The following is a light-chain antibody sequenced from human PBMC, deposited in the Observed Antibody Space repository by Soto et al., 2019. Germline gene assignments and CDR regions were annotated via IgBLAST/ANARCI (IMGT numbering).Light chain of an antibody. CDR2: GAS. CDR3: QQYGSSPRT. J-gene: IGKJ1*01. Sequence: EIVLTQSPGALSLSPGERATLSCGASQSVSSSYLAWYQQKPGQAPRLLIYGASNKATGIPDRFSGSGSGTDFTLNISRLEPKDFAVYYCQQYGSSPRTFGQGTKVEIK. V-gene: IGKV3-20*01. CDR1: QSVSSSY.